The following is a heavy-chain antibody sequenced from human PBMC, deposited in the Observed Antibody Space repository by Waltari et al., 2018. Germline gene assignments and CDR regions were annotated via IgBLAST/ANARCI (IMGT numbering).Heavy chain of an antibody. CDR1: GSTFRDFA. V-gene: IGHV3-30*18. D-gene: IGHD6-25*01. Sequence: QVQLVESGGGVVRPGRSLRLPCAASGSTFRDFAIHGVRQAPGKGLEWVALISYDASNKYYADSVKGRFTISRDSSTKTIYLQMNSLRAEDTAVYYCAKDRSASYNYFYGLGGWGQGTTVSVSS. CDR2: ISYDASNK. CDR3: AKDRSASYNYFYGLGG. J-gene: IGHJ6*02.